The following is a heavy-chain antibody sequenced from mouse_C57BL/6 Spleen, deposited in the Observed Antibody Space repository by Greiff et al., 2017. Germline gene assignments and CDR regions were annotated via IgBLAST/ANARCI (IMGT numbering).Heavy chain of an antibody. V-gene: IGHV1-53*01. CDR2: INLSNGGT. D-gene: IGHD3-3*01. Sequence: QVQLQQLGTELVKPGASVKPSCKASGYPFTSYWMHWVTQRPGQGLEWIGNINLSNGGTTYNEKFKSKATRTVDKSSSTAYMQLSSLTSEDSAVYYCARTGPGAMDYWGQGTSVTVSS. J-gene: IGHJ4*01. CDR3: ARTGPGAMDY. CDR1: GYPFTSYW.